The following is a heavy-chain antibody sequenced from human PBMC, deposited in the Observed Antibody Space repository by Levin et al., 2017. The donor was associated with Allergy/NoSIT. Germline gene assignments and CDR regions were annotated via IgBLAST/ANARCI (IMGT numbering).Heavy chain of an antibody. Sequence: GESLKISCATSGFTFSSYWMHWVRQAPGKGLVWVSRINSDGSSTSYADSVKGRFTISRDNAKSTLYLQMNNLRAEDTAVYYCARAFGSTSCYVYWGQGTLVTVSS. J-gene: IGHJ4*02. V-gene: IGHV3-74*01. CDR3: ARAFGSTSCYVY. D-gene: IGHD2-2*01. CDR2: INSDGSST. CDR1: GFTFSSYW.